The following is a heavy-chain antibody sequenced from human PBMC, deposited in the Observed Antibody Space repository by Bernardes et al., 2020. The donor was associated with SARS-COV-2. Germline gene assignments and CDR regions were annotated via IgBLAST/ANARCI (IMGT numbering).Heavy chain of an antibody. Sequence: GGSLRLSCAASGFTFSSYAMHWVRQAPGKGLEWVTVISYDGSHKSYADYVKGRFTISRDNSKNTLYLQMNSLRAEDTAVYHCARDSRSSYGMDVWGQGTTVTVSS. CDR3: ARDSRSSYGMDV. V-gene: IGHV3-30-3*01. CDR2: ISYDGSHK. J-gene: IGHJ6*02. CDR1: GFTFSSYA. D-gene: IGHD1-26*01.